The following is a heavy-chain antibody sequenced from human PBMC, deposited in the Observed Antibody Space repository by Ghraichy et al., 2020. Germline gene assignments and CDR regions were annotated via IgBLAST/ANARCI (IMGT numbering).Heavy chain of an antibody. CDR2: IYTSGST. CDR3: AREFGSGYDLGDYYYYGMDV. J-gene: IGHJ6*02. D-gene: IGHD5-12*01. CDR1: GGSISSGSYY. V-gene: IGHV4-61*02. Sequence: SETLSLTCTVSGGSISSGSYYWSWIRQPAGKGLEWIGRIYTSGSTNYNPSLKSRVTISVDTSKNQFSLKLSSVTAADTAVYYCAREFGSGYDLGDYYYYGMDVWGQGTTVTVSS.